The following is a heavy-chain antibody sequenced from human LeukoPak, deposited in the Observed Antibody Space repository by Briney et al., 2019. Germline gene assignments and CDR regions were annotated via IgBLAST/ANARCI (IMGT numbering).Heavy chain of an antibody. D-gene: IGHD2-21*02. J-gene: IGHJ4*02. V-gene: IGHV1-18*01. Sequence: ASVKVSCKASGYTFSSYGISWVRQAPGQGLEWMGWTSGYNDNTNHAQKFQGRITMTTDTSTSTAYMELKTLRPDDTAVYYCARDERDSCGGDCYYFDYWGQGTLVTVSS. CDR1: GYTFSSYG. CDR2: TSGYNDNT. CDR3: ARDERDSCGGDCYYFDY.